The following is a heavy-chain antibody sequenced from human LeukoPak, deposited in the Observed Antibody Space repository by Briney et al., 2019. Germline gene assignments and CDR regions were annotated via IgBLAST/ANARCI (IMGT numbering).Heavy chain of an antibody. J-gene: IGHJ6*02. CDR3: ARHVSGDYAWLDV. CDR1: GGSISSYY. CDR2: ISYSGST. Sequence: SETLSLTRTVSGGSISSYYWSWIRQPPGKGLEWIGYISYSGSTNYNPSLKSRVTISVDTSKNQFSLKLSSVTAADTAVYYCARHVSGDYAWLDVWGQGTTATVSS. V-gene: IGHV4-59*01. D-gene: IGHD4-17*01.